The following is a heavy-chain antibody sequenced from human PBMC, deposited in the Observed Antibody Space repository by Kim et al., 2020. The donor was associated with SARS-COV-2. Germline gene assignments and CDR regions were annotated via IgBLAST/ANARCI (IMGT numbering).Heavy chain of an antibody. CDR3: ARSPSSWYSVDY. Sequence: GGSLRLSCAASGFTFSSYAMHWVRQAPGKGLEWVAVISYDGSNKYYADSVKGRFTISRDNSKNTLYLQMNSLRAEDTAVYYCARSPSSWYSVDYWGQGTLVTVSS. J-gene: IGHJ4*02. CDR1: GFTFSSYA. D-gene: IGHD6-13*01. V-gene: IGHV3-30-3*01. CDR2: ISYDGSNK.